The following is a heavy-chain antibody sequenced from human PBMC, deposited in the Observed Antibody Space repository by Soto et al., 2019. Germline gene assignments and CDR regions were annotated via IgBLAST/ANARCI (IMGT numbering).Heavy chain of an antibody. Sequence: AASVKVSCKASGFTFTSSAVQWVRQARGQRLEWIGWIVVGSGNTNYAQKFQERVTITRDMSTSTAYMELSSLRSEDTAVYYCAAVVPNVDTAMVTPPSFDYWGRGTLVTVSS. J-gene: IGHJ4*02. CDR2: IVVGSGNT. CDR1: GFTFTSSA. CDR3: AAVVPNVDTAMVTPPSFDY. V-gene: IGHV1-58*01. D-gene: IGHD5-18*01.